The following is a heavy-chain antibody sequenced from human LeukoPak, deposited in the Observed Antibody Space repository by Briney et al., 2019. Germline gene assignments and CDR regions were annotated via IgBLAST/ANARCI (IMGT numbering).Heavy chain of an antibody. CDR1: GFSLSSSGVG. Sequence: SGPTLVNPTQTLTLTCTFSGFSLSSSGVGVGWIRQPPGKALEWLAPIYWDDDKRYSPSLKSRLTITKDTSKNQVVLTMTNMDPVDTATYYCARNHDYGGYSMNFDYWGQGTLVTVSS. V-gene: IGHV2-5*02. D-gene: IGHD4-17*01. CDR2: IYWDDDK. J-gene: IGHJ4*02. CDR3: ARNHDYGGYSMNFDY.